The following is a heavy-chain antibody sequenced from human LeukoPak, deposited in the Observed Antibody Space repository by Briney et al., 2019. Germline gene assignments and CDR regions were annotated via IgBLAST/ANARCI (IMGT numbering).Heavy chain of an antibody. D-gene: IGHD4-17*01. Sequence: NPSETLSLTCTVSGGSLSSYYWTWIRQPPGKGLEWIGYIYYTGSTSYNPSLKSRVTISVQTSKNQFSLKLSSVTAADTAVYYCARGLNRNDYGDCGYWGQGTLVTVSS. CDR2: IYYTGST. J-gene: IGHJ4*02. V-gene: IGHV4-59*01. CDR1: GGSLSSYY. CDR3: ARGLNRNDYGDCGY.